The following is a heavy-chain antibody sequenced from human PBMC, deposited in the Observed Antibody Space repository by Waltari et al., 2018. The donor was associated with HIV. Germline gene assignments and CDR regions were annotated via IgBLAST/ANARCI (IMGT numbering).Heavy chain of an antibody. Sequence: QVQLVESGGGVVQPGRYLRPSCAPPGFTFSTYGMHWVRQAPGKGLKWVAVIWYDGSNKYYADSVKGRFTISRDNSKNTLYLQMNSLRAEDTAVYYCAREDLLYCGGDCYPGDYWGQGTLVTVSS. J-gene: IGHJ4*02. CDR1: GFTFSTYG. CDR2: IWYDGSNK. CDR3: AREDLLYCGGDCYPGDY. D-gene: IGHD2-21*02. V-gene: IGHV3-33*01.